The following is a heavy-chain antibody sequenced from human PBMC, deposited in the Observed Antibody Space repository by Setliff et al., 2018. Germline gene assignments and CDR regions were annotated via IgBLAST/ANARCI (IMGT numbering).Heavy chain of an antibody. CDR2: IYSSGST. J-gene: IGHJ5*02. D-gene: IGHD2-2*01. CDR1: GGSISSYY. V-gene: IGHV4-4*08. Sequence: SETLSLTCTVSGGSISSYYWSWIRQPPGKGLEWIGYIYSSGSTNYNPSLKSRVTISVDTSKNQLSLKLSSVTAADTAVYYCARDQGYCGSASCYAQLWFDPWG. CDR3: ARDQGYCGSASCYAQLWFDP.